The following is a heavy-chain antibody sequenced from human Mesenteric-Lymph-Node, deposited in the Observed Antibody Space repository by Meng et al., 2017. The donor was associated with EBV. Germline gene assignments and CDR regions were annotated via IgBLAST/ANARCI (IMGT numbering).Heavy chain of an antibody. V-gene: IGHV2-5*02. J-gene: IGHJ4*02. Sequence: QITLKESGPTLVKPPQTLPLTCTCSGFSLSTRGVLVGWIRQPPGQALEWLALVYWDDDKRYSPSLKSRLSITKNTSKNQVVLTMADMDPVDTGTYYCAGWSARLEYWGPGTLVTASS. CDR1: GFSLSTRGVL. D-gene: IGHD3-3*01. CDR3: AGWSARLEY. CDR2: VYWDDDK.